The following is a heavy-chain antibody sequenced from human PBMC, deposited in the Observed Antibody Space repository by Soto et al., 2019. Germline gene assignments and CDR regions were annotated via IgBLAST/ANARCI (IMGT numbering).Heavy chain of an antibody. CDR2: INPQTGGT. J-gene: IGHJ6*02. V-gene: IGHV1-2*02. CDR1: GYTFTGYY. D-gene: IGHD2-2*01. CDR3: ARERYQVISDGMDV. Sequence: ASVKVSCKASGYTFTGYYIHWVREAPGQGLEWMGWINPQTGGTSYAQKFQGRDTLSRDTSINTAYLELSRLRFDDAAVYFCARERYQVISDGMDVWGQGTTVTVSS.